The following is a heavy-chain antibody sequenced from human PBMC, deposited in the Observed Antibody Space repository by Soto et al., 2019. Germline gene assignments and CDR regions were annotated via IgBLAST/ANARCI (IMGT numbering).Heavy chain of an antibody. D-gene: IGHD6-19*01. J-gene: IGHJ3*02. V-gene: IGHV3-9*01. CDR1: GFAFNEYA. CDR2: ISYNSADM. CDR3: VRRWEGLVRAFDS. Sequence: EVQLLESGGGLLQPGRSLRLSCAASGFAFNEYAIHWVRQRPGKGLEWVSGISYNSADMVFGNPVKGRFTISRDNAKNPVYLQMDSLRVEDTALYYCVRRWEGLVRAFDSWGQGTMVIVSS.